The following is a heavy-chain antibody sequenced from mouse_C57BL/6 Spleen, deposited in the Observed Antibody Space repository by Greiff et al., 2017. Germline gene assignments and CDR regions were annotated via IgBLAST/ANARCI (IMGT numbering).Heavy chain of an antibody. CDR1: GYTFTSYW. CDR3: ANYYGSGNYYAMDY. V-gene: IGHV1-72*01. CDR2: IDPNSGGT. J-gene: IGHJ4*01. D-gene: IGHD1-1*01. Sequence: QVQLQQSGAELVKPGASVKLSCKASGYTFTSYWMHWVKQRPGRGLEWIGRIDPNSGGTKYNEKFKSKATLTVDKPSSTAYMQLSSLTSEDSAVYYCANYYGSGNYYAMDYWGQGTSVTVSS.